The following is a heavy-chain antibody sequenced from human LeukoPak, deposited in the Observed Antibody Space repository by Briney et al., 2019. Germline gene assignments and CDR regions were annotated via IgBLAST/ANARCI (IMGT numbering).Heavy chain of an antibody. CDR3: ARRGYSYGYHSPYYYYYYMDV. V-gene: IGHV4-34*01. J-gene: IGHJ6*03. D-gene: IGHD5-18*01. CDR1: GGSFSGYY. Sequence: SETLSLTCAVYGGSFSGYYWSWIRQPPGKGLEWIGEINHSGSTNYNPSLKSRVTISVDTSKNQFSLKLSSVTAADTAVYYCARRGYSYGYHSPYYYYYYMDVWGKGTTVTISS. CDR2: INHSGST.